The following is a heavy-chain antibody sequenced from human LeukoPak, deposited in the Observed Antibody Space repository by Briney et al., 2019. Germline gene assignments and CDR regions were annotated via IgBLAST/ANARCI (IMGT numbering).Heavy chain of an antibody. J-gene: IGHJ4*02. CDR1: GFTFSNYS. V-gene: IGHV3-48*01. CDR3: AREAWGFDY. CDR2: ISSSSSTI. D-gene: IGHD7-27*01. Sequence: PGGSLRLSCAASGFTFSNYSMNWVRQAPGKGLEWVSYISSSSSTIYYADSVKGRFTISRDNAKNSLYPQMNSLRAEDTAVYYCAREAWGFDYWGQGTLVTVSS.